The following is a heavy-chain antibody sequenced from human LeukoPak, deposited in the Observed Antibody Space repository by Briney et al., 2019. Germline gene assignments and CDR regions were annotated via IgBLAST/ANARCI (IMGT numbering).Heavy chain of an antibody. CDR2: IYPGDSDT. D-gene: IGHD2-2*01. CDR3: ARPIRYCSSTSCYPHAFDI. Sequence: GGSLKISCKGSGYSFTSYWIGWVRQMPGKGLGWMGIIYPGDSDTRYSPSFQGQVTISADKSISTAYLQWSSLKASDTAMYYCARPIRYCSSTSCYPHAFDIWGQGTMVTVSS. CDR1: GYSFTSYW. J-gene: IGHJ3*02. V-gene: IGHV5-51*01.